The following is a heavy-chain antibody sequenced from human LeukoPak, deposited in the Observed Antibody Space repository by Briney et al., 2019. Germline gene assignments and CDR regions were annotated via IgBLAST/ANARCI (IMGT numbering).Heavy chain of an antibody. CDR2: ISGSGGGI. Sequence: GGSLRLSCEASGVTFSSYVMSWVRQAPGKGAEGVSGISGSGGGIYYADSVTGRFAISRDTSKNTLYLQINRLRAEDTAVYYCVQEGPRGLAFDIWGQGTKVTVS. CDR3: VQEGPRGLAFDI. CDR1: GVTFSSYV. J-gene: IGHJ3*02. V-gene: IGHV3-23*01.